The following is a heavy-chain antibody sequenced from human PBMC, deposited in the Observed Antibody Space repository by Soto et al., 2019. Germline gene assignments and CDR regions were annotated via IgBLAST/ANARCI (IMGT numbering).Heavy chain of an antibody. Sequence: ATVKVSFKASGYTFTSYGISWVRQAPGQGLEWMGWISAYNGNTNYAQKLQGRVTMTTDTSTSTAYMELRSLRSDDTAVYYCARDSRIAAAGTRFDPWGQGTLVTVSS. D-gene: IGHD6-13*01. CDR1: GYTFTSYG. V-gene: IGHV1-18*01. CDR2: ISAYNGNT. CDR3: ARDSRIAAAGTRFDP. J-gene: IGHJ5*02.